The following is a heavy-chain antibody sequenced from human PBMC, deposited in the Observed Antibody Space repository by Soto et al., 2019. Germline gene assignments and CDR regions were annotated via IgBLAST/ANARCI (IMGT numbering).Heavy chain of an antibody. CDR1: GFPISSPYS. V-gene: IGHV4-38-2*02. CDR2: ISHTWTT. Sequence: SETLSLTCLVSGFPISSPYSWGWIRQPPGKGLEWIGSISHTWTTSYSPSLTSRVSISVDTSKNQVSLKLTSVTAADTAVYFCARVTMVIRDSDHFGVEVWGHGTTVAVSS. D-gene: IGHD4-17*01. CDR3: ARVTMVIRDSDHFGVEV. J-gene: IGHJ6*02.